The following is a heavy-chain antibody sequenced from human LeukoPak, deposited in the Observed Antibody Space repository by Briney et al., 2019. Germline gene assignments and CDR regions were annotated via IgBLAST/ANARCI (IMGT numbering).Heavy chain of an antibody. CDR2: IYYSGST. CDR3: ARNVMVYADY. J-gene: IGHJ4*02. CDR1: GGSISSSSYY. Sequence: SETLSLTCTVSGGSISSSSYYWGWIRQPPGKGLEWIGSIYYSGSTYYNPSLKSRVTISVDTSKNQFSLKLSSVTAADTAVYYCARNVMVYADYWGQGTLVTVSS. V-gene: IGHV4-39*01. D-gene: IGHD2-8*01.